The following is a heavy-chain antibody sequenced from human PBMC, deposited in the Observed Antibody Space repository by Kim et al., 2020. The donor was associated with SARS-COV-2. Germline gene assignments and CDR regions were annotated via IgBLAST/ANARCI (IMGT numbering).Heavy chain of an antibody. V-gene: IGHV3-53*04. CDR3: AREDPNGYYFGY. Sequence: YYADSVKCRFTSARHNSKNTLYLKMNSLRAEDTAVYYCAREDPNGYYFGYWGQGTLVTVSS. D-gene: IGHD3-22*01. J-gene: IGHJ4*02.